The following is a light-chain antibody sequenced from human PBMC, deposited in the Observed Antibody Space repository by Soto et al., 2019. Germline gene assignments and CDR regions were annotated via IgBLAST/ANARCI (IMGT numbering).Light chain of an antibody. J-gene: IGKJ4*01. CDR3: QQYKNWPQFT. Sequence: EIVMTQSPATLSVSPGETATLSCRASQSVSYNLAWYQQKPGQGPRLLIYGAFTRATGIPARFSGSGSGTEFTLTISSLQSEDFAVYFCQQYKNWPQFTFGGGTKVEIK. CDR1: QSVSYN. V-gene: IGKV3-15*01. CDR2: GAF.